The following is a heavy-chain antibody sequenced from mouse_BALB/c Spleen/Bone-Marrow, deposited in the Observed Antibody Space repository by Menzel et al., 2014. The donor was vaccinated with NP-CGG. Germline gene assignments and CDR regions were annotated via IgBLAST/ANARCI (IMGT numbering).Heavy chain of an antibody. D-gene: IGHD1-2*01. Sequence: VQLHQSGAELVKPGASVKLSCKASGYTFTNYYLSWVQQRPGQCLEWIGAINPSNGVTNFNEKFMSKATLTVDNSSSTAYMHLSSLTSEDSAVYYCTRSGFYGYGTYFDVWGAGTTVTVSS. CDR2: INPSNGVT. V-gene: IGHV1S16*01. CDR3: TRSGFYGYGTYFDV. CDR1: GYTFTNYY. J-gene: IGHJ1*01.